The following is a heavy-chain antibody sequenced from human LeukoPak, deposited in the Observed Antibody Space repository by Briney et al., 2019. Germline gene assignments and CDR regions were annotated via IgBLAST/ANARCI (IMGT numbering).Heavy chain of an antibody. Sequence: ASVKVSCKASGYTFNTYGMNWVRQAPGQGLEWMGWINTNTGNPTYAQGFTGRFVFSLDTSVSTAYLQISSLKAEDTAVYYCARDGSYYGLGYWGQGTLVTVPS. CDR3: ARDGSYYGLGY. V-gene: IGHV7-4-1*02. J-gene: IGHJ4*02. CDR2: INTNTGNP. CDR1: GYTFNTYG. D-gene: IGHD1-26*01.